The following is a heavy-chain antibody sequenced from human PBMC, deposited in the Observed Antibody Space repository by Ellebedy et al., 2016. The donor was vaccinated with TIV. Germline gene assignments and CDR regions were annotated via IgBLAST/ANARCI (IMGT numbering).Heavy chain of an antibody. Sequence: PGGSLRLSCSASGFTFSSYAMHWVRQAPGKGLEYISAIVSNGDSTYYANSVKGRFIISRDNYKSTLYLQMSSLRPEDTAVYYCVKAWGDWGQGTLVTVSS. D-gene: IGHD3-16*01. V-gene: IGHV3-64D*06. CDR1: GFTFSSYA. J-gene: IGHJ4*02. CDR2: IVSNGDST. CDR3: VKAWGD.